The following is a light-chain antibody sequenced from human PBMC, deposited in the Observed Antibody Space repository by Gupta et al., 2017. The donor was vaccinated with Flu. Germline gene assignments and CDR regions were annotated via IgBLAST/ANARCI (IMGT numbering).Light chain of an antibody. Sequence: DIVMTQSPASLAVSLGERATINCKSSQSVLYSSNNKNYLVWYQQKPGQPPKLLIYCAATREAGVPDRFSGSGSGTDVTRTISSLQAEDGAVYYCQQYYMTPLTFGQGTKVEI. CDR3: QQYYMTPLT. CDR1: QSVLYSSNNKNY. J-gene: IGKJ1*01. CDR2: CAA. V-gene: IGKV4-1*01.